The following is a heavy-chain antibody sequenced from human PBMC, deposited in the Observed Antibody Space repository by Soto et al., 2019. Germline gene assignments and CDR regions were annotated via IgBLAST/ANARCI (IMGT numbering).Heavy chain of an antibody. Sequence: GPLLESGGGLVQPGGSLSLSCSASGFIFSNYAMFWVRQAPGKGLEWVSTIYAGGGTTHYADSVKGRFTISRDNSKNTLYLQMNSLRAEDTAVYFCAKDLIRGDGYVDFDYWGQGTLVTVSS. CDR2: IYAGGGTT. V-gene: IGHV3-23*01. CDR1: GFIFSNYA. J-gene: IGHJ4*02. CDR3: AKDLIRGDGYVDFDY. D-gene: IGHD3-10*01.